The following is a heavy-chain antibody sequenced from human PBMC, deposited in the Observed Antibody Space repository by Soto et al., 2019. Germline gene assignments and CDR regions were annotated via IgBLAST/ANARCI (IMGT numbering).Heavy chain of an antibody. CDR3: ARGLRNWNYGDY. D-gene: IGHD1-7*01. Sequence: QVQLQQWGAGLLKPSETLSLTCAVYGGSFSGYYWSWIRQPPGKGLEWIGEINHSGSTNYNPSLKSRVTISVDTSKNQFSLKLSSVTAADTAVYYCARGLRNWNYGDYWGQGTLVTVSS. CDR1: GGSFSGYY. V-gene: IGHV4-34*01. CDR2: INHSGST. J-gene: IGHJ4*02.